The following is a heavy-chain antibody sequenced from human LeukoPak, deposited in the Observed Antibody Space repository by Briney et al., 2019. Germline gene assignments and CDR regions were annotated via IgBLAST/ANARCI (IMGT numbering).Heavy chain of an antibody. V-gene: IGHV4-59*01. J-gene: IGHJ5*02. D-gene: IGHD2-21*02. CDR3: AREAGGDPGVWFDP. CDR2: IYYSGST. Sequence: SETLSLTCTVSGGSISSYYWSWLRQPPGKGREWIGYIYYSGSTNYNPSLKSRVTISVDTSKNQFSLKLSSVTAADTAVYYCAREAGGDPGVWFDPWGQGTLVTVSS. CDR1: GGSISSYY.